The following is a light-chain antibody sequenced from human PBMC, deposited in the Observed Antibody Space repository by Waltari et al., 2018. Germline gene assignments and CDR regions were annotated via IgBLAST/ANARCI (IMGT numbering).Light chain of an antibody. CDR3: LQHNSPWT. V-gene: IGKV1-17*02. Sequence: DIQMTQSPSSLSASVGDRVTFSCRASQGIGNDLTWYQEKPGKAPKRLIYSASSLQSGVPSRFSGSGSGTEFTLTISNLQPEDFATYYCLQHNSPWTFGQGTKVEIK. J-gene: IGKJ1*01. CDR2: SAS. CDR1: QGIGND.